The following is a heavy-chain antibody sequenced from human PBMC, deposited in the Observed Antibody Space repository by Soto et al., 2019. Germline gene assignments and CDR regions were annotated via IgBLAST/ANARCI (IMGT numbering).Heavy chain of an antibody. V-gene: IGHV3-30-3*01. CDR3: ARDWWYCSSTSCPPGFFDY. CDR1: GFTFSSYA. D-gene: IGHD2-2*01. J-gene: IGHJ4*02. Sequence: QPGGSLRLSCAASGFTFSSYAMHWVRQAPGKGLEWVAVISYDGSNKYYADSVKGRFTISRDNSKNTLYLQMNSLRAEDTAVYYCARDWWYCSSTSCPPGFFDYWGQGTLVTVSS. CDR2: ISYDGSNK.